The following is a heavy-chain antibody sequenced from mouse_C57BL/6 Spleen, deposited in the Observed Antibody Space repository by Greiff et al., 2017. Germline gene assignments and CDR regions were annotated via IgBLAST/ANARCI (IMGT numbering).Heavy chain of an antibody. J-gene: IGHJ4*01. CDR2: INPSNGGT. CDR3: ARWGYYYGSSYEGMDY. V-gene: IGHV1-53*01. D-gene: IGHD1-1*01. CDR1: GYTFTSYW. Sequence: QVQLQQPGPELVKPGASVKLSCKASGYTFTSYWMHWVKQRPGQGLEWIGNINPSNGGTKYNEKFKSKATLTVDKSSSTAYMQLSSLTSEYSAVYYCARWGYYYGSSYEGMDYWGQGTSVTVSS.